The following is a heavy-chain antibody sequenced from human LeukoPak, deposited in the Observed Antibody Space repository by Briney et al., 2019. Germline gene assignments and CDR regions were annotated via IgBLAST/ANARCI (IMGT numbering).Heavy chain of an antibody. CDR1: GGSFSGYY. CDR3: ARSLYSFYCGGDCYPGNY. D-gene: IGHD2-21*02. Sequence: PSETLSLTCAVYGGSFSGYYWSWIRQPPGKGLEWIGSIYHSGSTYYNPSLKSRVTISVDTSKNQFSLKLSSVTAADTAVYYCARSLYSFYCGGDCYPGNYWGQGTLVTVSS. J-gene: IGHJ4*02. V-gene: IGHV4-34*01. CDR2: IYHSGST.